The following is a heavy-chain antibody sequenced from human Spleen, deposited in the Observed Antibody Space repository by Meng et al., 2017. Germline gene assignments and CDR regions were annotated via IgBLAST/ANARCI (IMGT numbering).Heavy chain of an antibody. CDR3: ARDHSPYYYDSSGYYCLDY. D-gene: IGHD3-22*01. J-gene: IGHJ4*02. V-gene: IGHV1-69*06. CDR1: GGTFSSYA. CDR2: IIPIFGTA. Sequence: QWQLVRSGAEGKKPGSSVKVSCKASGGTFSSYAISWVRQAPGQGLEWMGGIIPIFGTANYAQKFQGRVTITADKSTSTAYMELSSLRSGDTAVYYCARDHSPYYYDSSGYYCLDYWGQGTLVTVSS.